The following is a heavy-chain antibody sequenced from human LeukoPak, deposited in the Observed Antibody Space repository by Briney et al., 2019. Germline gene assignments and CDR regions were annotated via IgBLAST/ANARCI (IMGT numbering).Heavy chain of an antibody. CDR2: IKQDGSEK. CDR1: GLTVSFNY. CDR3: ARDPDYGDYGVFDY. Sequence: GESLRLSCAASGLTVSFNYMSWVRQAPGKGLEWVANIKQDGSEKYYVDSVKGRFTISRDNAKNSLYLQMNSLRAEDTAVYYCARDPDYGDYGVFDYWGQGTLVTVSS. J-gene: IGHJ4*02. D-gene: IGHD4-17*01. V-gene: IGHV3-7*04.